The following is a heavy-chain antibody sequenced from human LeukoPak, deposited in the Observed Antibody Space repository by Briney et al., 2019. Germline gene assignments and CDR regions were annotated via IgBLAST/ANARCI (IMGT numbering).Heavy chain of an antibody. CDR2: ISSSSSTI. J-gene: IGHJ4*02. CDR3: ARRSRGIGLDY. Sequence: GGSLRLSCAASGFTFSSYSMNWVRQAPGKGLEWVSYISSSSSTIYYADSVKGRFTISRDNAKNSLYLQMNSLRAEDTAVYYCARRSRGIGLDYWGQGTLVTVSS. D-gene: IGHD3-10*01. V-gene: IGHV3-48*04. CDR1: GFTFSSYS.